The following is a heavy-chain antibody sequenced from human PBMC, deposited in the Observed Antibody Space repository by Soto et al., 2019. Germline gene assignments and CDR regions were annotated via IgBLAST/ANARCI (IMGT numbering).Heavy chain of an antibody. CDR2: IWYDGSNK. V-gene: IGHV3-33*01. CDR1: GFTFSSYG. Sequence: QVQLVESGGGVVQPGRSLRLSCAASGFTFSSYGMHWVRQAPGKGLEWVAVIWYDGSNKYYADPVKGRFTISRDNSKNTLYLQMNSLRVEDTAVYYCARDSKVATIFGGQGTLVTVSS. D-gene: IGHD5-12*01. CDR3: ARDSKVATIF. J-gene: IGHJ4*02.